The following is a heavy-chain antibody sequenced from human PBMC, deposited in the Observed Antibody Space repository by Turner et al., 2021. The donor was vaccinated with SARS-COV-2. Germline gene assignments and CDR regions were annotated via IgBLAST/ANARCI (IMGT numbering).Heavy chain of an antibody. CDR3: ARCLGFDWLFPFDY. J-gene: IGHJ4*02. V-gene: IGHV1-69*01. D-gene: IGHD3-9*01. Sequence: QVQLLQSGAEVKKPGTWVKFSCTASGCTFSSYAISWVRQAPGQGLGCMGGIIPIFGTANYAQKFQGRVAITANESTSTAYMELSSLSTEDTAVYYCARCLGFDWLFPFDYWGQGTLVTVSS. CDR1: GCTFSSYA. CDR2: IIPIFGTA.